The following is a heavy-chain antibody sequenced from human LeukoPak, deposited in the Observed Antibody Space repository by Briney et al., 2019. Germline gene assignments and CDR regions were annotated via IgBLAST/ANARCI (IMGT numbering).Heavy chain of an antibody. V-gene: IGHV3-15*01. J-gene: IGHJ4*02. CDR2: IKSEPNGGTT. CDR3: STGGYYFDY. CDR1: GFTFSNAW. Sequence: PGGSLRLSCAGSGFTFSNAWMNWVRQAPGKGLEWVGRIKSEPNGGTTDYAAPVKGRFSISRDDSRNTVYLQINSLETEDTAVYYCSTGGYYFDYGGLGTLVTVSS.